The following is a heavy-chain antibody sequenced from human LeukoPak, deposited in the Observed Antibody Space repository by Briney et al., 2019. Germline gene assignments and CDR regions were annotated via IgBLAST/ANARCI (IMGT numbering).Heavy chain of an antibody. CDR1: GGSISSYY. D-gene: IGHD2-15*01. Sequence: SETLSLTCTVSGGSISSYYWSWIRQPPGKGLEWIGYIYYSGSTNYNPSLTSRVTISVDTSKNQFSLKLSSVTAADTAVYYCARDRGLASGSRCSEYWGQGTRVTVSS. V-gene: IGHV4-59*01. J-gene: IGHJ4*02. CDR3: ARDRGLASGSRCSEY. CDR2: IYYSGST.